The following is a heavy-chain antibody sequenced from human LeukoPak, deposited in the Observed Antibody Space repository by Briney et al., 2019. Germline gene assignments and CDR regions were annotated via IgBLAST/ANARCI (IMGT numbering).Heavy chain of an antibody. CDR1: GYSLSTSGVG. J-gene: IGHJ4*02. CDR2: IYWDDDK. Sequence: ESSPTLVKPTQTLTLTCTFSGYSLSTSGVGVGWIRQPPGKALEWLALIYWDDDKRYSPSLKSRLTITKDTSKNQVVLTMTNMDPVDTATYYCAHSLMRVVRGVIMETFNYWGQGTLVTVSS. CDR3: AHSLMRVVRGVIMETFNY. D-gene: IGHD3-10*01. V-gene: IGHV2-5*02.